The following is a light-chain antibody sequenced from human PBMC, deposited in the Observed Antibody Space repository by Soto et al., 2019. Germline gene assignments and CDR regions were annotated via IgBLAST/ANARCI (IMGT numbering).Light chain of an antibody. Sequence: EILLTQSPATLSLSPWERAPLSCRASESVSSYLAWYQQKPGLPPRLLIYETSNRVIGIPARFSGSGSGTDFTLTISSLEPEDFAIYFCQQLKNYPITFGQGTRLEIK. J-gene: IGKJ5*01. CDR2: ETS. CDR1: ESVSSY. V-gene: IGKV3-11*01. CDR3: QQLKNYPIT.